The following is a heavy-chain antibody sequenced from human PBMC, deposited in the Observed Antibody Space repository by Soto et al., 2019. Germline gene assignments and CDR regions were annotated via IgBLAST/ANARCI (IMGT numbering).Heavy chain of an antibody. CDR2: ISYDGSNK. J-gene: IGHJ6*02. CDR3: AILLVVVAATSPMDV. Sequence: PGGSLRLSCAASGFTFSSYAMHWVRQAPGKGLEWVAVISYDGSNKYYADSVKGRFTISRDNSKNTLYLQMNSLRAEDTAVYYCAILLVVVAATSPMDVWGQGTTVTVS. CDR1: GFTFSSYA. D-gene: IGHD2-15*01. V-gene: IGHV3-30-3*01.